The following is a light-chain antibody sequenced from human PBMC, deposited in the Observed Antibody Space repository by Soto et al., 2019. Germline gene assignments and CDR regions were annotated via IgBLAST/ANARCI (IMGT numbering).Light chain of an antibody. CDR2: AAS. Sequence: DIQMTQSPSSLSASVGDRVTITCRASQSIVTYLNWYQQKPGKAPKLLIYAASSLQSGVPSRFSGSGSGTDFTLTVSSLQPEDFATYYCHQSYDIPTFGQGTRLEIK. V-gene: IGKV1-39*01. J-gene: IGKJ5*01. CDR3: HQSYDIPT. CDR1: QSIVTY.